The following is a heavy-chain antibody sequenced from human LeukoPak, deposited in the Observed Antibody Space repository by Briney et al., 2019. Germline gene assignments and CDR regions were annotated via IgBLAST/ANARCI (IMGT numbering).Heavy chain of an antibody. CDR2: IIPLFGTA. D-gene: IGHD6-13*01. Sequence: GASVKVSCKASGGTFSSYAISWVRQAPGQGLEWMGGIIPLFGTANYAQKFQGRVTITADESTSTAYMELSSMRSEDTAVYYCARGRSIAAAPLFHQDYWGQGTLVTVSS. V-gene: IGHV1-69*13. CDR1: GGTFSSYA. CDR3: ARGRSIAAAPLFHQDY. J-gene: IGHJ4*02.